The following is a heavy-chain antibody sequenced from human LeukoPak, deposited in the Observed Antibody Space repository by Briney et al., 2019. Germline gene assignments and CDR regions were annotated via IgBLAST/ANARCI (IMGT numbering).Heavy chain of an antibody. CDR2: ISSSWST. CDR1: GDSISSGDYY. J-gene: IGHJ3*02. D-gene: IGHD3-22*01. V-gene: IGHV4-61*02. CDR3: ARGPYSYDSSGAFDI. Sequence: SETVSLTCTASGDSISSGDYYWSWIRQPAGKGLEWIGRISSSWSTNYNPSLKSRVTISVDTSKNQFSLKLSSVTAADTAVYFCARGPYSYDSSGAFDIWGQGTMVTVSS.